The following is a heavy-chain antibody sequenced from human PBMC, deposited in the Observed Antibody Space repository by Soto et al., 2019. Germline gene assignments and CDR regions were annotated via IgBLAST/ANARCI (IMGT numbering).Heavy chain of an antibody. D-gene: IGHD2-15*01. V-gene: IGHV4-59*01. J-gene: IGHJ5*02. CDR1: GGSISSYY. CDR2: IYYSGST. Sequence: SETLSLTCTVSGGSISSYYWSWIRQHPGKGLEWIGYIYYSGSTNYNPSLKSRVTISVDTSKNQFSLKLSSVTAADTAVYYCARAVVVVAAIWFDPWGQGTLVTVSS. CDR3: ARAVVVVAAIWFDP.